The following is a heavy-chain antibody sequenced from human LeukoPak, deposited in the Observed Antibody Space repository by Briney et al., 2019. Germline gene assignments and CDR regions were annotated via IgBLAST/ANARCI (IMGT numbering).Heavy chain of an antibody. CDR1: GGSFSGNC. CDR3: ATSGYSGYDLNS. D-gene: IGHD5-12*01. V-gene: IGHV4-34*01. CDR2: INHSGST. Sequence: SETLSLTGAVYGGSFSGNCWSWIRQPPGKGLDWIGEINHSGSTNYNPSLKSRVTISVDTSKHQFSLKLSSVTAADTAMYYCATSGYSGYDLNSWGQGTLVTVSS. J-gene: IGHJ4*02.